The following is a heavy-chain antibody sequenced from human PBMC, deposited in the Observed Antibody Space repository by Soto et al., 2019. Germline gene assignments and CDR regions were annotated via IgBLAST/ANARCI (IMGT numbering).Heavy chain of an antibody. CDR1: GYTFTGYY. CDR2: INPNSGGT. D-gene: IGHD5-18*01. CDR3: ARELHPVKSQNHYYGMDV. V-gene: IGHV1-2*02. Sequence: AASVKVSCKASGYTFTGYYMHWVRQAPGQGLEWMGWINPNSGGTNYAQKFQGRVAMTRDTSISTAYMELSRLRSDDTAVYYCARELHPVKSQNHYYGMDVWGQGTTVTVSS. J-gene: IGHJ6*02.